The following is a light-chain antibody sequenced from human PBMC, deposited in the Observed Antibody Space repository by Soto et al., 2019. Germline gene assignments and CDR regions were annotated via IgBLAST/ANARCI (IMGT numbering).Light chain of an antibody. CDR3: SSYRRGSTYV. CDR2: DVT. Sequence: QSVLTQPASVSGSPGQSITVSCTGTSSDVGGYNYVSWYQQHPGKAPRLLIYDVTNRPSGVSNRFSGSKSGNTASLTISGLQAGDEADYYCSSYRRGSTYVFGTGTKVTVL. CDR1: SSDVGGYNY. V-gene: IGLV2-14*03. J-gene: IGLJ1*01.